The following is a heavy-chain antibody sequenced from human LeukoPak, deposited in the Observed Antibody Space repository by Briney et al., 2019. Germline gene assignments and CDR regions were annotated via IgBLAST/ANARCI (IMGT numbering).Heavy chain of an antibody. CDR3: ARQTGSGLFILP. D-gene: IGHD3/OR15-3a*01. Sequence: PSETLSLTCTVSGVSISSSNSYWGWIPQPPGKGLEWIGSIYYSGNTYYNASLNSQVSISIDTSKNQFSLKLTSVTAADTAVYYCARQTGSGLFILPGGQGTLVTVSS. CDR2: IYYSGNT. J-gene: IGHJ4*02. CDR1: GVSISSSNSY. V-gene: IGHV4-39*01.